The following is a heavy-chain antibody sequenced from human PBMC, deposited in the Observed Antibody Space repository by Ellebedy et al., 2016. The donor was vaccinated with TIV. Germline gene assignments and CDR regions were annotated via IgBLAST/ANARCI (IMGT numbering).Heavy chain of an antibody. CDR1: GGSISSSSYY. V-gene: IGHV4-39*01. CDR2: IYYSGST. D-gene: IGHD2-15*01. Sequence: GSLRLSXTVSGGSISSSSYYWGWIRQPPGKGLEWIGSIYYSGSTYYNPSLKSRVTISVDTSKNQFSLKLSSVTAADTAVYYCARLGCSGGSCYTFRKYYFDYWGQGTLVTVSS. CDR3: ARLGCSGGSCYTFRKYYFDY. J-gene: IGHJ4*02.